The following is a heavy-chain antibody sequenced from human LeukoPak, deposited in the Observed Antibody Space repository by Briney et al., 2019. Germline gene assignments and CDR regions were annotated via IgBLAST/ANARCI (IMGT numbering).Heavy chain of an antibody. CDR1: GFTFRSYE. Sequence: PGGSLRLSCAASGFTFRSYEMSWVRQAPGKGLEWVSSFSSTGNTIYYADSVKGRFTISRDNAKNSLYLQMSSLKTEDTAVYYCARDRIAVAGTLWGQGTLVTVSS. D-gene: IGHD6-19*01. CDR2: FSSTGNTI. J-gene: IGHJ4*02. CDR3: ARDRIAVAGTL. V-gene: IGHV3-48*03.